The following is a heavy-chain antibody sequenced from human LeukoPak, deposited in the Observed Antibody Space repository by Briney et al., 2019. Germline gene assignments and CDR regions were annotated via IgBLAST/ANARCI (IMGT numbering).Heavy chain of an antibody. Sequence: GGSLRLSCAASGFTFSDYYMSWIRQAPGKGLEWVSYISSSGSTIYYADSVKGRFTISRDNAKNSLYLQMNSLRAEDTAVYYCARGRRRGVVPAATWFDPWGQGTLVTVSS. D-gene: IGHD2-2*01. CDR3: ARGRRRGVVPAATWFDP. J-gene: IGHJ5*02. CDR2: ISSSGSTI. CDR1: GFTFSDYY. V-gene: IGHV3-11*01.